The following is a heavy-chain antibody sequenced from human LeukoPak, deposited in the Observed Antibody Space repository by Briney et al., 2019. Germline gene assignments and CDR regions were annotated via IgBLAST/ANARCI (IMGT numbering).Heavy chain of an antibody. Sequence: GGSLRLSCAASGFTFSSYSMNWVRQAPGKGLEWVSSISSSSSYIYYADSVKGRFTISRDNAKNSLYLQMNSLRAEDTAVYYCARDPPRTGTELDVWGLGTLVTVSS. CDR2: ISSSSSYI. CDR1: GFTFSSYS. V-gene: IGHV3-21*01. J-gene: IGHJ4*02. D-gene: IGHD3/OR15-3a*01. CDR3: ARDPPRTGTELDV.